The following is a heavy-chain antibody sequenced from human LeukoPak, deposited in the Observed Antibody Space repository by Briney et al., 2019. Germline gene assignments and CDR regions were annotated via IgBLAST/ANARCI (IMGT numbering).Heavy chain of an antibody. CDR1: GFTLSVFS. CDR3: ARQVWSGWSREFDY. D-gene: IGHD3-10*02. Sequence: PGGSLRLSCAASGFTLSVFSMNWVRPAPAKGLEGVSYITSSESASYNIDSVEGQFTISRENAKTSMFLQMNCLRAEDTAVYDCARQVWSGWSREFDYWGQGTLVTV. J-gene: IGHJ4*02. CDR2: ITSSESAS. V-gene: IGHV3-48*01.